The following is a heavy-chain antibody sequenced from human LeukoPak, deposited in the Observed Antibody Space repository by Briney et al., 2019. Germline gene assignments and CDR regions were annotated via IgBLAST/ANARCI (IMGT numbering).Heavy chain of an antibody. CDR1: GYTFTSYY. Sequence: ASVKVSCKASGYTFTSYYMHWVRQAPGQGLEWMGIINPSGGSTSYAQKFQGRVTMTRDTSTSTVYMELSSLRSEDTAVYYCARDRVAALSSGWYYYGMDVWGQGTTVTVSS. V-gene: IGHV1-46*01. D-gene: IGHD6-25*01. CDR2: INPSGGST. CDR3: ARDRVAALSSGWYYYGMDV. J-gene: IGHJ6*02.